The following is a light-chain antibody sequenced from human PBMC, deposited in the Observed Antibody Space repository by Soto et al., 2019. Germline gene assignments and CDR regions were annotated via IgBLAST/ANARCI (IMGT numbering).Light chain of an antibody. V-gene: IGKV3-20*01. CDR3: QQYGSSPLG. Sequence: EILMTQSPDSLSVSPGETATLSCRASQSLNTDLAWYQQKPGQAPRLLIYGASTRATGIPARYSGSGSGADFTLTISRLEPEDFAVYYCQQYGSSPLGFGQGTRLEIK. J-gene: IGKJ5*01. CDR2: GAS. CDR1: QSLNTD.